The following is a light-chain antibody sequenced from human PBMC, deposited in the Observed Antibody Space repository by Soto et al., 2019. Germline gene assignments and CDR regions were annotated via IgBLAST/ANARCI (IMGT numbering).Light chain of an antibody. CDR3: QQANSFPIT. CDR2: TTS. CDR1: QGINRW. J-gene: IGKJ5*01. Sequence: DIQMTQSPSFMSASVGDRVTVTCRASQGINRWLAWYQHKPGKAPKLLIYTTSTLASGVPSRFSGRGSRTDFTLTISSLQPEDFATYYCQQANSFPITFGQGTRLEIK. V-gene: IGKV1-12*01.